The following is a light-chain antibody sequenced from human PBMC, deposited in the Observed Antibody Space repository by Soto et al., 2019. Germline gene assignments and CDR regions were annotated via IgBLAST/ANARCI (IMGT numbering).Light chain of an antibody. J-gene: IGLJ2*01. V-gene: IGLV1-40*01. CDR1: SSNIGAGYD. CDR2: GNS. CDR3: QSYDSSLSAHVV. Sequence: QSVLTQPPSVSEAPGQRVTISCTGSSSNIGAGYDVHWYQQLPGTAPKLLIYGNSNRPSGVPDRFSGSKSGTSASLAITGLQAEDEADYYCQSYDSSLSAHVVFGGGTNLTVL.